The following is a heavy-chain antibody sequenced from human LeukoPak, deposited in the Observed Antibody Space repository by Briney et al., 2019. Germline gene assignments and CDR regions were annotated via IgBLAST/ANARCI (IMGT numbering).Heavy chain of an antibody. D-gene: IGHD1-1*01. CDR1: GGSFSGYY. Sequence: SSETLSLTCAVYGGSFSGYYWSWIRQPPGKGLEWIGEINHSGSTNYNPSLKSRVTISVDTSKNQFSLKLSSVTAADTAVYYCARARVRRWFDPWGQGTLVTVSS. CDR3: ARARVRRWFDP. V-gene: IGHV4-34*01. CDR2: INHSGST. J-gene: IGHJ5*02.